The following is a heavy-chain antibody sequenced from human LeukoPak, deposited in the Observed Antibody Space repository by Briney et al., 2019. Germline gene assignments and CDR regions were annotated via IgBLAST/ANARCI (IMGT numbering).Heavy chain of an antibody. J-gene: IGHJ4*02. CDR1: GFTFSSYA. Sequence: GGSLRLSCAASGFTFSSYAMSWVRQAPGKGLEWVSAISGSGGSTYYADSVKGRFTISRDNSKNTLYLQMNSQRAEDTAVYYCAKAYNFVTGYYAFDYWGQGTLVTVSS. V-gene: IGHV3-23*01. CDR2: ISGSGGST. D-gene: IGHD3-9*01. CDR3: AKAYNFVTGYYAFDY.